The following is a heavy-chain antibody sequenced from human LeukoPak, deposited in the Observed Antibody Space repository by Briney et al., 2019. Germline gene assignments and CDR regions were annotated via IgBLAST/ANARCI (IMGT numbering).Heavy chain of an antibody. Sequence: PSETLSLTCTVSGGSISSYYWSWIRQPPGKGLEWIGYIYYSGGTNYNPSLKSRVTISVDTSKNQLSLKLRSVTAADTAVYYCARSDDILTGYAFDIWGQGTMVTVSS. D-gene: IGHD3-9*01. CDR1: GGSISSYY. V-gene: IGHV4-59*01. CDR2: IYYSGGT. CDR3: ARSDDILTGYAFDI. J-gene: IGHJ3*02.